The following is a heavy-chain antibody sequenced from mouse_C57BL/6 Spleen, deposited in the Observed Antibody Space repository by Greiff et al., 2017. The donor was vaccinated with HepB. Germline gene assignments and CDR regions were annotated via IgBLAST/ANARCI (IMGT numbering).Heavy chain of an antibody. CDR3: ANDFAY. CDR1: GYTFTSYG. J-gene: IGHJ3*01. CDR2: IYPRSGNT. V-gene: IGHV1-81*01. Sequence: LVESGAELARPGASVKLSCKASGYTFTSYGISWVKQRTGQGLEWIGEIYPRSGNTYYNEKFKGKATLTADKSSSTAYMELRSLTSEDSAVYFCANDFAYWGQGTLVTVSA.